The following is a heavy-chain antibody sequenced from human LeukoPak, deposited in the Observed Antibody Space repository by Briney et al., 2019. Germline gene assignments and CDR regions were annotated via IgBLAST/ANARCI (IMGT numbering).Heavy chain of an antibody. Sequence: GGSLRLSCAASGFTFSSYAMSWVRQAPGKGLEWASAISGSGGSTYYADSVKGRFTISRENSKNTLYMQMNSLRAEETAVYYGAKGRYSGPYLFDYWGQGTLVTVSS. D-gene: IGHD1-26*01. CDR1: GFTFSSYA. J-gene: IGHJ4*02. CDR2: ISGSGGST. V-gene: IGHV3-23*01. CDR3: AKGRYSGPYLFDY.